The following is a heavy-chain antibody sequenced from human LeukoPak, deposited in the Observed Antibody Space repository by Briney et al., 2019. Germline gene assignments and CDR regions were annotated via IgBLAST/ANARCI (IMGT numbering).Heavy chain of an antibody. J-gene: IGHJ4*02. D-gene: IGHD1-26*01. CDR1: GDSISSGSYY. CDR2: MYFSGNT. CDR3: ASQSIVGADHFDY. Sequence: SETLSLTCTVSGDSISSGSYYWGWIRQPPGKGLEWIGSMYFSGNTYYNPSLKSRVTISIDAYENQFSLKLNSVTAADTAVYYCASQSIVGADHFDYWGQGTLVTVSS. V-gene: IGHV4-39*07.